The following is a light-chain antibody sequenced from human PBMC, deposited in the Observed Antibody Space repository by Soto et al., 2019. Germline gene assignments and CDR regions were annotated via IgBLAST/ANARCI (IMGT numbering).Light chain of an antibody. CDR3: QQANSFPRT. CDR1: QAISTW. CDR2: AAS. V-gene: IGKV1D-12*01. J-gene: IGKJ1*01. Sequence: DIQMTQSPSSVSASVGDRVTITCRASQAISTWLAWYQQKPGKAPKLLIYAASNLQTGVPSRFSGRGYGTDCTLTISSLQPEDFATYYCQQANSFPRTFGQGTKVEVK.